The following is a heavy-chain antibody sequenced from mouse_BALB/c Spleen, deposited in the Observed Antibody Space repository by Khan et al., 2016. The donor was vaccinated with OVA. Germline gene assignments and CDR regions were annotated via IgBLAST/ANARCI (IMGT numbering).Heavy chain of an antibody. D-gene: IGHD2-4*01. CDR3: AISGLRQAMDY. CDR2: INPTSGYT. Sequence: QVQLQQSGAELARPGASVKMSCKASGYTFASYTMNWVKQRPGQVLEWIGKINPTSGYTDYNQNFKDKATLTADKSTSTAYMQLNSLTSEDAAVYYSAISGLRQAMDYWGQGTSVTVSS. J-gene: IGHJ4*01. V-gene: IGHV1-4*01. CDR1: GYTFASYT.